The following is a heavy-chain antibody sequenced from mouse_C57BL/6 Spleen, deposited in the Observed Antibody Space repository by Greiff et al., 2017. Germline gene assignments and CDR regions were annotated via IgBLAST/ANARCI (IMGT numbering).Heavy chain of an antibody. CDR1: GYTFTSYD. J-gene: IGHJ4*01. D-gene: IGHD2-1*01. V-gene: IGHV1-85*01. CDR2: IYPRDGST. CDR3: ARSGGNYPYARDN. Sequence: QVQLQQSGPELVKPGASVKLSCKASGYTFTSYDINWVKQRPGQGLEWIGWIYPRDGSTKYNEQFKGKATLTVATSSSTAYMELHSLTSEDSAVDFCARSGGNYPYARDNGGKGTSVTVS.